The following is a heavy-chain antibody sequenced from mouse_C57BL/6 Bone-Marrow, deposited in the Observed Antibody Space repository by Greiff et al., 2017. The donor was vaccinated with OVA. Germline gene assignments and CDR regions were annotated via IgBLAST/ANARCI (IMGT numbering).Heavy chain of an antibody. V-gene: IGHV1-66*01. CDR3: ARYDGYYDY. CDR2: IYPGSGNT. CDR1: GYSFTSYY. J-gene: IGHJ2*01. Sequence: QVQLQQSGPELVKPGASVKISCKASGYSFTSYYIHWVKQRPGQGLEWIGWIYPGSGNTKYNEKFQGKATLTADTSSSTAYMQLSSLTSEDSAVYYCARYDGYYDYWGQGTTLTVSS. D-gene: IGHD2-3*01.